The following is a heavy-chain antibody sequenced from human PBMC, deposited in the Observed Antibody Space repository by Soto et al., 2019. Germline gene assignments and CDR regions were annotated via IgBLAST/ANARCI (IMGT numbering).Heavy chain of an antibody. CDR3: TRAGVVVTATPGDY. V-gene: IGHV3-49*04. Sequence: SLRLSCTASGFTFGDYAMSWVRQAPGKGLEWVGFIRSKAYGGTTEYAASVKGRFTISRDDSKSIAYLQMNSLKTEDTAVYYCTRAGVVVTATPGDYWGQGTLVTVSS. CDR2: IRSKAYGGTT. D-gene: IGHD2-21*02. CDR1: GFTFGDYA. J-gene: IGHJ4*02.